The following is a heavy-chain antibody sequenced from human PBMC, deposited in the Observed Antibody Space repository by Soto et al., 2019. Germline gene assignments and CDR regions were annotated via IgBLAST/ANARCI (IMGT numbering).Heavy chain of an antibody. CDR1: GFSLSNARMG. CDR2: IFSNDEK. Sequence: QVTLKESGPVLVKPTETLTLTCTVSGFSLSNARMGVSWIRQPPGKALEWLAHIFSNDEKSYSTSLKSRLTISKDTSKSQVVLTMTNIDPVDTATDYCARNRIAVAGTVPYGRDVWGQGTTVTVSS. V-gene: IGHV2-26*01. CDR3: ARNRIAVAGTVPYGRDV. D-gene: IGHD6-19*01. J-gene: IGHJ6*02.